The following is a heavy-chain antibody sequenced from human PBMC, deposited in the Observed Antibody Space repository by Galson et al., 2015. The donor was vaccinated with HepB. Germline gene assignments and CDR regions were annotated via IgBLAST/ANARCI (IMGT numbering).Heavy chain of an antibody. Sequence: SLRLSCAASGFTFSSYSMNWVRQAPGKGLEWVSYISTSSSIIYYADSVKDRFTISRDNAKKSLYLQMNSLRAEDTAVYFCARDGGDSNFDYWGQGTLVTVSS. CDR3: ARDGGDSNFDY. V-gene: IGHV3-48*04. CDR2: ISTSSSII. CDR1: GFTFSSYS. J-gene: IGHJ4*02. D-gene: IGHD3-16*01.